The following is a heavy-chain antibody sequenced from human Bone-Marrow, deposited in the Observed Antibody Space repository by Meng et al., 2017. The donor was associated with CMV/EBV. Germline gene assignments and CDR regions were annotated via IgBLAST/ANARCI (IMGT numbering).Heavy chain of an antibody. V-gene: IGHV3-7*01. CDR3: ARAATYYDFWCGPLGRHHIDY. CDR1: GITISSYW. Sequence: GESLKISCAASGITISSYWMSWVRQARGRGLEWVANIKQDGSEKYYEDSVKGRFTISRDNVKISLKLQMNSLRAEDTGVYYCARAATYYDFWCGPLGRHHIDYWGQGTLVTVSS. D-gene: IGHD3-3*01. CDR2: IKQDGSEK. J-gene: IGHJ4*02.